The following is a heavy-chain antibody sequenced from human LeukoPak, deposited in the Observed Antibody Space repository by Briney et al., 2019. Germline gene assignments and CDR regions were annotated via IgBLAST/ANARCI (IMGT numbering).Heavy chain of an antibody. Sequence: SETLSLTCAVYGGSFSGYYWSWIRQPPGKGLEWIGEINHSGSTNYNPSLKSRVTISVDTSKNQFSLKLSSVTAADTAVYYCARVSPARGYWGQGTLVTVSS. J-gene: IGHJ4*02. CDR2: INHSGST. CDR1: GGSFSGYY. D-gene: IGHD2/OR15-2a*01. V-gene: IGHV4-34*01. CDR3: ARVSPARGY.